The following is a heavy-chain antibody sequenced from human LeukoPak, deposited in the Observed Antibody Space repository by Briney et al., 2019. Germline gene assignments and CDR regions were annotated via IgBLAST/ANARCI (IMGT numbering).Heavy chain of an antibody. V-gene: IGHV4-59*13. CDR2: IHYSGNS. J-gene: IGHJ3*02. CDR1: NGSISHYY. CDR3: ARDGPSITIFGVVSSRGAFDI. D-gene: IGHD3-3*01. Sequence: SETLSLTCTVSNGSISHYYWTWVRQPPGKGLEWIGYIHYSGNSNYNPSLKSRVTISMDTSKNQFSLNLNSVTAADTAVYYCARDGPSITIFGVVSSRGAFDIWGQGTMVTVSS.